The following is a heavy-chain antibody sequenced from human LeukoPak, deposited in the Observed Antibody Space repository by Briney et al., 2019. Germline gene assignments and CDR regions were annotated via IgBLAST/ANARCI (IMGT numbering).Heavy chain of an antibody. Sequence: ASVKVSCKASGYTFTGYYMHWVRQAPGQGLEWIGRIDPNSGGTSYAQKSQGRVTVTRDTSITTVYMELSRLRSDDTAMYYCARDARVAGDYWGQGTLVTVSS. V-gene: IGHV1-2*06. CDR3: ARDARVAGDY. J-gene: IGHJ4*02. CDR1: GYTFTGYY. CDR2: IDPNSGGT. D-gene: IGHD6-19*01.